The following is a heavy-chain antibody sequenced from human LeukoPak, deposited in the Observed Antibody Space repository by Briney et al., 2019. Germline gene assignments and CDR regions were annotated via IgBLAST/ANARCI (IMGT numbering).Heavy chain of an antibody. Sequence: PGGSLRLSCAASGFNFKLSAMSWGRQAPGKGLEWVALISGGGSRGSGITGGNTYYADSVKGRFSISRDDSQNTVYLQMNSLRVEDTATYFCAKGRCGDSSCWYFDAWAKGTRVTVSP. J-gene: IGHJ4*02. CDR3: AKGRCGDSSCWYFDA. CDR1: GFNFKLSA. D-gene: IGHD6-13*01. V-gene: IGHV3-23*01. CDR2: ISGGGSRGSGITGGNT.